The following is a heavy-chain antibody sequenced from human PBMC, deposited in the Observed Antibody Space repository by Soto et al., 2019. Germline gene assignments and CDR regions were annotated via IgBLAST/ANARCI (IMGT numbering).Heavy chain of an antibody. CDR1: GGSISSGGYY. Sequence: PSETLSLTCTVSGGSISSGGYYWSWIRQHPGKGLEWIGYIYYSGSTYYNPSLKSRVTISVDTSKNQFSLKLSSVTAADTAVYYCARAPYDRSGYTNWFDPWGQGTLVNVSS. CDR3: ARAPYDRSGYTNWFDP. D-gene: IGHD3-22*01. CDR2: IYYSGST. J-gene: IGHJ5*02. V-gene: IGHV4-31*03.